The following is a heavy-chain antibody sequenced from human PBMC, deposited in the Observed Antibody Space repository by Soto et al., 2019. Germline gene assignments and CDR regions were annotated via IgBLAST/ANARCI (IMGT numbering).Heavy chain of an antibody. Sequence: EAQLLESGGGVVQPGGSLRLSCAASGFTFSSHAMTWVRQVPGKGLEWVSAISGRSDVIYYADSVKGRFTISRDNSKNTLDLQMNSLRADDTVVYYCSSKEAGNNPFDYWGQGTLVTVSS. CDR1: GFTFSSHA. J-gene: IGHJ4*02. CDR3: SSKEAGNNPFDY. D-gene: IGHD6-13*01. V-gene: IGHV3-23*01. CDR2: ISGRSDVI.